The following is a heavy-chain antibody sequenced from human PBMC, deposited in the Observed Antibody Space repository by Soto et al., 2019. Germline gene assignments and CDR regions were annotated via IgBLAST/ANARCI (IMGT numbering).Heavy chain of an antibody. CDR2: ISGSGGST. Sequence: GGSLRLSCAASGFTFGSHAMSWVRQAPGKGLEWVSAISGSGGSTYYADSVKGRFTISRDNSKNMLYLQMNSLRAEDTAVYYCAKALSEYYYDSSGYLAWGQGTLVTVSS. V-gene: IGHV3-23*01. CDR1: GFTFGSHA. D-gene: IGHD3-22*01. CDR3: AKALSEYYYDSSGYLA. J-gene: IGHJ5*02.